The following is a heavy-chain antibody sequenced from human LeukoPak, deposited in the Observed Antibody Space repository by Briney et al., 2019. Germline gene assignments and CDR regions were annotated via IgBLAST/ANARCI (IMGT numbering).Heavy chain of an antibody. Sequence: GGSLRLSCAASGFTFSSYSMNWVRQAPGNGLEWVSSISSSSSYVHYADSVKGRFTISRDNAKNSLYLQMNSLRAEDTAVYYCARDSVRSSGWAFDYWGQGTLVTVSS. CDR1: GFTFSSYS. CDR3: ARDSVRSSGWAFDY. V-gene: IGHV3-21*01. D-gene: IGHD6-19*01. CDR2: ISSSSSYV. J-gene: IGHJ4*02.